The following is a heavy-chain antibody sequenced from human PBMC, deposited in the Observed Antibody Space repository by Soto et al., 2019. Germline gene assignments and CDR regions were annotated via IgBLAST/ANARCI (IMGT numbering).Heavy chain of an antibody. CDR1: GFTFSAYA. J-gene: IGHJ4*02. V-gene: IGHV3-30-3*01. CDR2: VSYDGNDK. Sequence: GGSLRLSCAASGFTFSAYALHWVRQAPGKGLQWVAVVSYDGNDKYYADSVKGRFTISKENSKNIVYLQMASLRPEDTATYYCARDRSSSLDYLDHWGQGTPVTVSS. D-gene: IGHD6-6*01. CDR3: ARDRSSSLDYLDH.